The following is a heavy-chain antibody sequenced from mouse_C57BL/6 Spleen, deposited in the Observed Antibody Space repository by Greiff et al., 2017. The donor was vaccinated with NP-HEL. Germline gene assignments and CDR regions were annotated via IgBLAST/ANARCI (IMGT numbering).Heavy chain of an antibody. D-gene: IGHD2-1*01. Sequence: EVKLVESGGGLVKPGGSLKLSCAASGFTFSSYAMSWVRQTPEKRLEWVATISDGGSYTYSPDNVKGRFTISRDNAKNNLYLQMGHLKAEDTAMYYCAREGPYGNYVDYWGQGTTLTVSS. CDR2: ISDGGSYT. CDR3: AREGPYGNYVDY. CDR1: GFTFSSYA. J-gene: IGHJ2*01. V-gene: IGHV5-4*01.